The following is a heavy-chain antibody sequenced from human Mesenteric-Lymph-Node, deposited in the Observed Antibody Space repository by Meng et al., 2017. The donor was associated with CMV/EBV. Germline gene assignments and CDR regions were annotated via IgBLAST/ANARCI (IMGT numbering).Heavy chain of an antibody. V-gene: IGHV4-59*01. CDR2: IYYSGST. J-gene: IGHJ4*02. CDR1: GGSISSYY. Sequence: ESLKISCTVSGGSISSYYWTWIRQPPGKGLEWIGYIYYSGSTKYNPSLKSRVTISVDTSKNQFSLKLSSVTAADTAVYYCARHYDSSGYYLEYWGQGTQVTVSS. D-gene: IGHD3-22*01. CDR3: ARHYDSSGYYLEY.